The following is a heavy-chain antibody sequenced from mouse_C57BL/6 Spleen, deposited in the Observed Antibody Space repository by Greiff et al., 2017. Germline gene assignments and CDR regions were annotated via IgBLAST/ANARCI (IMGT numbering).Heavy chain of an antibody. V-gene: IGHV1-82*01. J-gene: IGHJ1*03. D-gene: IGHD2-1*01. CDR2: IYPGDGDT. Sequence: QVQLQQSGPELVKPGASVKISCKASGYAFSSSWMNWVKQRPGKGLEWIGRIYPGDGDTNYNGKVKGKATLTADKSSSTAYMQLSSLTSEDSAVYFCAREVYYGNYEGWYFDVWGTGTTVTVSS. CDR3: AREVYYGNYEGWYFDV. CDR1: GYAFSSSW.